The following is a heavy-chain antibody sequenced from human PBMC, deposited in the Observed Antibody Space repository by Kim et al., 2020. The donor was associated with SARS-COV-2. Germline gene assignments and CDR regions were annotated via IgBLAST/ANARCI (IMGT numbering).Heavy chain of an antibody. CDR3: ASGGGGSGWSYYFDY. V-gene: IGHV1-69*13. Sequence: SVKVSCKASGGTFSSYAISWVRQAPGQGLEWMGGIIPIFGTANYAQKFQGRVTITADESTSTAYMELSSLRSEATAVYYCASGGGGSGWSYYFDYWGQGTLVTVSS. J-gene: IGHJ4*02. D-gene: IGHD6-19*01. CDR2: IIPIFGTA. CDR1: GGTFSSYA.